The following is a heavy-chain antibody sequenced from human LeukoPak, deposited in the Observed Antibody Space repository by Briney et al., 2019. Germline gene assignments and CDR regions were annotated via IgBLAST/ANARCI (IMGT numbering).Heavy chain of an antibody. CDR1: GGSISSGGYY. V-gene: IGHV4-61*08. J-gene: IGHJ3*02. D-gene: IGHD3-16*01. Sequence: SETLSLTCTVSGGSISSGGYYWSWIRQHPGKGLEWIGYIYYSGSTNYNPSLKSRVTISVDTSKNQFSLKLSSVTAADTAVYYCASEGAHAFDIWGQGTMVTVSS. CDR3: ASEGAHAFDI. CDR2: IYYSGST.